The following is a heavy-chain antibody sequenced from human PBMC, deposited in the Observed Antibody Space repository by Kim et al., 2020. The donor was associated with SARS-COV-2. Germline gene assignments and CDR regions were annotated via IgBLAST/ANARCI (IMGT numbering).Heavy chain of an antibody. D-gene: IGHD3-16*01. V-gene: IGHV3-21*01. J-gene: IGHJ6*03. CDR3: ARVFGYYYYMDV. Sequence: YYADSVKGRFTISIDNDKTSLYLQMNSLRAEDTAVYYCARVFGYYYYMDVWGKGTTVTVSS.